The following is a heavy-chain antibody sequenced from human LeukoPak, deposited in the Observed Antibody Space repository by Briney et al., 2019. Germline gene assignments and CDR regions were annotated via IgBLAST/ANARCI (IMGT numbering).Heavy chain of an antibody. D-gene: IGHD3-10*01. CDR2: IHTSGST. Sequence: KASETLSLTCTVSGVSISSYYWSWIRQPAGKGLEWIGRIHTSGSTNYKSSLKSRVTMSVDTPKNQFSLKLNSVTAADTAVYYCARDVYYYGSGSYFLDYWGQGTLVTVSS. CDR3: ARDVYYYGSGSYFLDY. V-gene: IGHV4-4*07. CDR1: GVSISSYY. J-gene: IGHJ4*02.